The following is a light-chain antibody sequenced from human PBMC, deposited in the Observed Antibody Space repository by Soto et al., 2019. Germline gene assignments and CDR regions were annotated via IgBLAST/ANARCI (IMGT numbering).Light chain of an antibody. Sequence: EIVMTQSPATLSVSPGERATLSCRASQNINNNLAWYQQKPGQGPRLLIYGASSRATGIPARFSGSGSGTGFTLTISSLQSEDFAIYYCQQYHNWPLTFGGGNQVEIK. V-gene: IGKV3-15*01. CDR1: QNINNN. CDR3: QQYHNWPLT. CDR2: GAS. J-gene: IGKJ4*01.